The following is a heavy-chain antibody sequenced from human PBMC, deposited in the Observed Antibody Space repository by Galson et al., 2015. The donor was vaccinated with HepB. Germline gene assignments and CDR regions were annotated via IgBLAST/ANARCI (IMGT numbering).Heavy chain of an antibody. CDR1: GFSFTRYA. CDR3: AKDGIMVANNPYHFHY. CDR2: ITSSGGNS. D-gene: IGHD2-15*01. J-gene: IGHJ4*02. V-gene: IGHV3-23*01. Sequence: SLRLSCAASGFSFTRYAMTWVRQAPGKGLEWVSSITSSGGNSYYTDSVKGQFTVSRDNSKNTLLLQLNSLRAEDTAMYFCAKDGIMVANNPYHFHYWGQGTLVTVSS.